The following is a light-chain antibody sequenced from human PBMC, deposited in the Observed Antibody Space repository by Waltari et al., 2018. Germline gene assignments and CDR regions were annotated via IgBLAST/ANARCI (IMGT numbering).Light chain of an antibody. CDR1: ALPKQY. V-gene: IGLV3-25*03. CDR3: QSADSSGTYVV. Sequence: SYELTQPPSVSVSPGQTARITCSGDALPKQYAYWYQQEPGQAPVLVIYQDTKWPSGIPERFSGSSSVTTVTLTISGVQAEDEADYYCQSADSSGTYVVFGGGTKLTVL. J-gene: IGLJ2*01. CDR2: QDT.